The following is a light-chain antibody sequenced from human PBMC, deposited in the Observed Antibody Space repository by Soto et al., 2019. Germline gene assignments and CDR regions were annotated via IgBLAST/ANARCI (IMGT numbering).Light chain of an antibody. CDR3: QQLYTLPFT. V-gene: IGKV1-5*03. CDR1: QSISSW. CDR2: KAS. Sequence: DIQMAQSPSTLSASVEDRVTITCRASQSISSWLAWYQQKPGKAPKVLIYKASTLDSGVPSRFSGSGSGTEFTLTISGLLPEDFAAYHCQQLYTLPFTFGQGTRLEIK. J-gene: IGKJ5*01.